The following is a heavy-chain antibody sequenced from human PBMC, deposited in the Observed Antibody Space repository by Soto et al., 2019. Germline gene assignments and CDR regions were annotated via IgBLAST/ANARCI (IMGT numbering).Heavy chain of an antibody. V-gene: IGHV2-5*02. J-gene: IGHJ4*02. D-gene: IGHD3-10*01. CDR2: IYWDDDK. CDR3: AHIGISTWFTY. CDR1: GFSLSTRGVG. Sequence: QITLKESGPTLVKPTQTLTLTCTFSGFSLSTRGVGVGWIRQPPGKALEWLALIYWDDDKRYSPSLRSRLTINKDTSKNQLVLTLTNMDPVDTATYYCAHIGISTWFTYWGQGTLVTVSS.